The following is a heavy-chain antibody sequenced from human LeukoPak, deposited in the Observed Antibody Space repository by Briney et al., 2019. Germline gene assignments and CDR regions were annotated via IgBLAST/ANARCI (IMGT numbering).Heavy chain of an antibody. V-gene: IGHV4-59*02. CDR1: GGSVSSYY. CDR3: ARGVEGDYFDY. J-gene: IGHJ4*02. Sequence: SETLFLTCTVSGGSVSSYYWSWIRQPPGKGLEWIGYIYYSGSTNYNPSLKSRVTISVDTPKNQFSLKLSSVTAADTAVYDCARGVEGDYFDYWGQGTLVTVSS. CDR2: IYYSGST.